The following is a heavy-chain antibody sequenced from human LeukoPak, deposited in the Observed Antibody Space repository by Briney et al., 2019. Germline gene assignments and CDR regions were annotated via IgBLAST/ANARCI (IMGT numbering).Heavy chain of an antibody. V-gene: IGHV3-23*01. CDR3: EGRSGGDPFLITAPSDY. J-gene: IGHJ4*02. CDR1: GFTFSSYA. Sequence: GGSLRLSCAASGFTFSSYAMSWVRQAPGKGLEWVSAISGSGGSTYYADSVKGRFTISRDNSKNTLYLQMNSLRAEDTAVYYCEGRSGGDPFLITAPSDYWGQGTLVTVSS. D-gene: IGHD2-21*02. CDR2: ISGSGGST.